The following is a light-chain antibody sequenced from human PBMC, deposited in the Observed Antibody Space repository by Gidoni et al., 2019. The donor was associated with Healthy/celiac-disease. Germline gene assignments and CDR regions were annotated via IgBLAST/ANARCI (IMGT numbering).Light chain of an antibody. Sequence: IVMTQSPATLSVSPGERATLSCRASLSVSSNLAWYQQKPGQAPRLLIYGASTRASGIPARFSGSGSGKEFTLTISSLQSEDFAVYYCQQYNNWPRTFGQXTKVEIK. J-gene: IGKJ1*01. V-gene: IGKV3-15*01. CDR2: GAS. CDR3: QQYNNWPRT. CDR1: LSVSSN.